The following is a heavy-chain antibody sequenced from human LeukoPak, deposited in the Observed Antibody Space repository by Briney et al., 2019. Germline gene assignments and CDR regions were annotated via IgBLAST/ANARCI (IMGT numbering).Heavy chain of an antibody. CDR2: INHSGST. V-gene: IGHV4-34*01. Sequence: SETLSLTCAVYGGSFSGYYWSWIRQPPGKGLEWIGEINHSGSTNYNPSLKSRVTISVDTSKNQFSLKLSSVTAADTAVYYCARAYYYGSGSYYRRGGIFNYWGQGTLVTVSS. CDR1: GGSFSGYY. D-gene: IGHD3-10*01. CDR3: ARAYYYGSGSYYRRGGIFNY. J-gene: IGHJ4*02.